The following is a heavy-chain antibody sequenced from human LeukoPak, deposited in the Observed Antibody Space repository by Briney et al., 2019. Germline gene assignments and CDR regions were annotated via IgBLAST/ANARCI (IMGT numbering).Heavy chain of an antibody. CDR1: GFTFGDYA. J-gene: IGHJ4*02. CDR2: IRSKTYGGTT. Sequence: GGSLRLSCTASGFTFGDYAMNWFRQAPGKGLEWVGFIRSKTYGGTTDYAASVKDRFTISRDDSKSIAYLQMNSLKTEDTAVYYCTRVTDSSVYYYFDYWGQGTLVTVSS. V-gene: IGHV3-49*03. D-gene: IGHD3-22*01. CDR3: TRVTDSSVYYYFDY.